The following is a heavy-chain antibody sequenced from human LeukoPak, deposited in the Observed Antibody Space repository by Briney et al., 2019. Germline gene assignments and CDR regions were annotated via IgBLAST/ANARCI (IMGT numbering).Heavy chain of an antibody. D-gene: IGHD1-1*01. J-gene: IGHJ4*02. CDR3: TTGGTISH. CDR1: GITFSDTW. V-gene: IGHV3-15*01. Sequence: GGSLRLSCAASGITFSDTWMSWVRQAPGKGLEWVGRTKSKTDGGTTDYAAPVKGRFTISRDDSKNTLYLQMNSLKTEDTAVYYCTTGGTISHWGQGTLVTVSS. CDR2: TKSKTDGGTT.